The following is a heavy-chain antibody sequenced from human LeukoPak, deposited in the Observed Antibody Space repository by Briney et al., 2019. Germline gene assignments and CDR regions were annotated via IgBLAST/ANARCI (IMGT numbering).Heavy chain of an antibody. CDR1: GFTFSSYA. J-gene: IGHJ5*02. Sequence: GGSLRLSCAASGFTFSSYAMSWVRQAPGKGLEWVSAISSSGGSTYYADSVKGRFTISRDNSKNTLYLQMNSLRAEDTAVYYCAKAYPLGASPHNWFDPWGQGTLVTVSS. D-gene: IGHD1-26*01. V-gene: IGHV3-23*01. CDR2: ISSSGGST. CDR3: AKAYPLGASPHNWFDP.